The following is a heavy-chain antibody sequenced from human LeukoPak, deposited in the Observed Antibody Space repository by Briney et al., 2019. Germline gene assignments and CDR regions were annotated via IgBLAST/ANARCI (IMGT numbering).Heavy chain of an antibody. CDR1: GGSISSYSYY. V-gene: IGHV4-39*01. Sequence: SETLSLTCTVSGGSISSYSYYWGWIRQPPGKGLEWIGSMYYSGSTYYNPSLKSRVTISVDTSKNQFSLKLSSVTAADTAVYYCARHGSQFVWSGRPPDYWGQGTLVTVSS. D-gene: IGHD3-3*01. CDR3: ARHGSQFVWSGRPPDY. CDR2: MYYSGST. J-gene: IGHJ4*02.